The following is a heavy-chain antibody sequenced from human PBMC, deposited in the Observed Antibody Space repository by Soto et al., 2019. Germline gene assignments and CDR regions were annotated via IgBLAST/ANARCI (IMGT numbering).Heavy chain of an antibody. CDR1: GGSLRNSV. J-gene: IGHJ4*02. CDR2: VIPILGTA. CDR3: ATLGHPGH. V-gene: IGHV1-69*01. Sequence: QVQLVQSGAEVKKPGSSVKVSCTASGGSLRNSVISWVRQAPAQRLEWMGGVIPILGTANYAQKFQGRVTMTEDEATSTSYMDLSSLSPDDTAVYYCATLGHPGHWGPGTLVIVSS.